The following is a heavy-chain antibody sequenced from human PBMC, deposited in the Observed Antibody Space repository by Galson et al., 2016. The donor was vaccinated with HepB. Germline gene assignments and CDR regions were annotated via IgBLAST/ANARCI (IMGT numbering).Heavy chain of an antibody. CDR3: AREGGHNENFRFDY. CDR1: GDSVSNNIAA. V-gene: IGHV6-1*01. CDR2: VYYRSTWYN. D-gene: IGHD1-1*01. J-gene: IGHJ4*02. Sequence: CAISGDSVSNNIAAWNWIRQSPSRGLQWLGRVYYRSTWYNDYAVSVRSRITINPDTSKNQLSLQLSSVTPEDTAVYYFAREGGHNENFRFDYWGQGTLVTFSS.